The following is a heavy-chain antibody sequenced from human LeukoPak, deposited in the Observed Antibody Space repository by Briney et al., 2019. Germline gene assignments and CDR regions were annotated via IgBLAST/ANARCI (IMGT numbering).Heavy chain of an antibody. CDR1: GYTFTSYG. J-gene: IGHJ4*02. D-gene: IGHD1-1*01. V-gene: IGHV1-18*01. CDR2: ISAYNGNT. Sequence: ASVNVSCKASGYTFTSYGISWVRQAPGQVLEWMGWISAYNGNTNYAQKLQGRVTMNTDTSTSTAYMELRSLRSDDTAVYYCARDRGFEQARGPVQLERAGFDYWGQGTLVTVSS. CDR3: ARDRGFEQARGPVQLERAGFDY.